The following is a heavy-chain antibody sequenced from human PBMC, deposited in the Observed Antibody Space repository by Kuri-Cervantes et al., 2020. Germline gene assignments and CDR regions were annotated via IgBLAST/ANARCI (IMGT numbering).Heavy chain of an antibody. CDR1: AFTFSRYW. CDR2: IKGDGSDI. J-gene: IGHJ4*02. CDR3: ARGGIGDGDYEGYYFDY. V-gene: IGHV3-74*01. D-gene: IGHD4-17*01. Sequence: GESLKISCAASAFTFSRYWMHWVRQAPGKGLVWVSRIKGDGSDIVYADSVRGRFTISRDNAKNTLYLQMNSLRAEDTAVYYCARGGIGDGDYEGYYFDYWGQGTLVTVSS.